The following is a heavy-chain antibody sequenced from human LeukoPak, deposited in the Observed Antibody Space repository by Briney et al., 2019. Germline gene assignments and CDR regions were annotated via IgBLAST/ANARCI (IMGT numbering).Heavy chain of an antibody. J-gene: IGHJ4*02. D-gene: IGHD2-2*01. CDR3: ASSFSASTRPLFY. CDR2: ISYDGSNK. V-gene: IGHV3-30-3*01. CDR1: GLTFSSYA. Sequence: GRSLRLSCAASGLTFSSYAMHWVRQAPGKGLEWVAVISYDGSNKYYADSVKGRFTISRDNSKNTLYLQMNSLRAEDTAVYYCASSFSASTRPLFYWGQGTLVTVSS.